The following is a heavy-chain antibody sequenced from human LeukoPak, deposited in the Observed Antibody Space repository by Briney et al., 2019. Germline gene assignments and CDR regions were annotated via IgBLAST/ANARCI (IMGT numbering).Heavy chain of an antibody. Sequence: ASVKVSCKASGYTFTTYHIHWVRQAPGQGFEWMGMINLNGGRTSYAQKFQGRVTMTRDTSTSTAYMELSSLGSGDTAVYYCTRDNGGTNGLKWGQGTLVTVSS. J-gene: IGHJ4*02. CDR3: TRDNGGTNGLK. D-gene: IGHD2-8*01. CDR2: INLNGGRT. CDR1: GYTFTTYH. V-gene: IGHV1-46*01.